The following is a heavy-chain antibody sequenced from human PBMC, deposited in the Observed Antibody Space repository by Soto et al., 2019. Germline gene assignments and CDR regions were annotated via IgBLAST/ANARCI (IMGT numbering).Heavy chain of an antibody. CDR3: ARGEQLVLDFDY. D-gene: IGHD6-13*01. V-gene: IGHV1-8*02. Sequence: ASVKVSCKASGYTFTSYDINWVRQATGQGLEWMGWMNPNSGNTGYAQKLQGRVTMTTDTSTSTAYMELRSLRSDDTAVYYCARGEQLVLDFDYWGQGTLVTVSS. CDR2: MNPNSGNT. CDR1: GYTFTSYD. J-gene: IGHJ4*02.